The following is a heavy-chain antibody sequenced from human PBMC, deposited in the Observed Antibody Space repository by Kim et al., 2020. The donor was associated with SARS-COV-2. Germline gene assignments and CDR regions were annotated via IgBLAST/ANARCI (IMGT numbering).Heavy chain of an antibody. V-gene: IGHV3-30-3*01. CDR2: ISYGGSNK. CDR1: GFTFSDYS. Sequence: GGSLRLSCAASGFTFSDYSMRWIRQAPGKGLEWVADISYGGSNKYYADSVKGRFTISRDNSKNTLYLQMNSLRAEDTAVYYCARDQTQTYGSSGYYYVHLGTDVWGQGTLVTVSS. D-gene: IGHD3-22*01. CDR3: ARDQTQTYGSSGYYYVHLGTDV. J-gene: IGHJ4*02.